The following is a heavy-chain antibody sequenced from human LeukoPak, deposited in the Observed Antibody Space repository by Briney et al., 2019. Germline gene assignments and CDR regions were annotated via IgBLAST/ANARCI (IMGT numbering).Heavy chain of an antibody. CDR2: IYYSGST. Sequence: SETLSLTCTVSGGSISSGGYYWSWIRQHPGKGLEWIGYIYYSGSTYYNPSLKSRVTISVDTSKNQFSLKLSSVTAADTAVYYCARADLAAAVYEASFDYWAQGTVVTVSS. CDR3: ARADLAAAVYEASFDY. V-gene: IGHV4-31*03. J-gene: IGHJ4*02. D-gene: IGHD6-13*01. CDR1: GGSISSGGYY.